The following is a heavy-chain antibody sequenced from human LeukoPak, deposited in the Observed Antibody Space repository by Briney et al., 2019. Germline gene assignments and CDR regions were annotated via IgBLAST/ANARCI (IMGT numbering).Heavy chain of an antibody. Sequence: PGGSLRLSCAASGFTFSSYAMSWVRQAPGKGLEWVSAISGSGGSTYYADSVKGRFTISRDNSKNTLYLQMNSLRAEDTAVYYCANNPFKGLGMVREHNDAFDIWGQGTMVTVSS. CDR1: GFTFSSYA. CDR3: ANNPFKGLGMVREHNDAFDI. D-gene: IGHD3-10*01. V-gene: IGHV3-23*01. CDR2: ISGSGGST. J-gene: IGHJ3*02.